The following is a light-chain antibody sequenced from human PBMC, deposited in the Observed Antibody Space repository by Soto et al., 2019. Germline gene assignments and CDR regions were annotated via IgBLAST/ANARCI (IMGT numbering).Light chain of an antibody. J-gene: IGLJ1*01. CDR3: SSYTSSSTYV. Sequence: QSALTQPASVSGSPGQSITISCTGTSSDVGVYNYVSWYQQHPGKAPKLMIYEVSNRPSGVSNRFSGSKSGNTASLTISGLQAEAEADYYCSSYTSSSTYVFGTGTKLTVL. CDR1: SSDVGVYNY. CDR2: EVS. V-gene: IGLV2-14*01.